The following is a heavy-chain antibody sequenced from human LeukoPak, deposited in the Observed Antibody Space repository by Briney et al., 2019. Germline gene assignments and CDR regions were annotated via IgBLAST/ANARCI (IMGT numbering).Heavy chain of an antibody. CDR3: ARXLTQXDCFDP. Sequence: SQTLSLTCAISGDSVSSNSVTWNWIRQSPSRGLEWLGRTYYRSTWYNDYAVSVRGRITVNPDTSKNQFSLHLNSVTPEDTAVYYCARXLTQXDCFDPXGQGILVTVSS. D-gene: IGHD2-21*02. J-gene: IGHJ5*02. CDR1: GDSVSSNSVT. V-gene: IGHV6-1*01. CDR2: TYYRSTWYN.